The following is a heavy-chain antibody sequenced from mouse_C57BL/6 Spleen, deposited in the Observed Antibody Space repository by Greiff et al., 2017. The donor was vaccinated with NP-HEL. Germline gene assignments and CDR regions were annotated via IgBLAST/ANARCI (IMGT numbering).Heavy chain of an antibody. CDR2: IDPEDGDT. V-gene: IGHV14-1*01. D-gene: IGHD1-1*01. J-gene: IGHJ1*03. CDR3: TPSSLTTVVAKEFDV. Sequence: EVQLQQSGAELVRPGASVKLSCTASGFNIKDYYMHWVKQRPEQGLEWIGRIDPEDGDTEYAPKFQGKATMTADTSSNTAYLQLSSLTSEDTAVYYCTPSSLTTVVAKEFDVWGTGTTVTVSS. CDR1: GFNIKDYY.